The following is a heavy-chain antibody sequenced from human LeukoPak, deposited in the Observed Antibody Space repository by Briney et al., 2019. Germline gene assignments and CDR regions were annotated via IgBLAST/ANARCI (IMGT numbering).Heavy chain of an antibody. Sequence: ASVKVSCKASGYTFTSYYMHWVRQAPGQGLEWMGIINPSGGSTSYAQKFQGRVTMTRDTSTSTVCMELSSLRSEDTAVYYCARDSSSWYKMQYYFDYWGQGTLVTVSS. CDR1: GYTFTSYY. CDR3: ARDSSSWYKMQYYFDY. V-gene: IGHV1-46*03. J-gene: IGHJ4*02. CDR2: INPSGGST. D-gene: IGHD6-13*01.